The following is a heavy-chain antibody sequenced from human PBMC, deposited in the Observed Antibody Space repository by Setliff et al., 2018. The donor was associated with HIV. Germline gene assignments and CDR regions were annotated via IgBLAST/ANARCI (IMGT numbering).Heavy chain of an antibody. CDR1: GFTFSSYA. D-gene: IGHD3-16*02. CDR3: AKGASLVPRRPHFCYFDY. J-gene: IGHJ4*02. CDR2: ISGSGSST. Sequence: GGSLRLSCAASGFTFSSYAMSWLRQAPGKGLEWVSGISGSGSSTYYADSVKGRFTISRDNSKNTLYLQMNRLRADDTAIYYCAKGASLVPRRPHFCYFDYWGQGALVTVSS. V-gene: IGHV3-23*01.